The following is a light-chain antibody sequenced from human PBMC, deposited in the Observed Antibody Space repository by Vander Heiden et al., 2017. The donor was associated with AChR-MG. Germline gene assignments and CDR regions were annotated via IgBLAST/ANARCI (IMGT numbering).Light chain of an antibody. Sequence: DIQMTQSPSSLSASVGDRVTITCRASQSISSYLNWYQQKPGKAPKLLIYAASSLQSGVPSRFSGSGSGTEFTLTISSRQPEDFATYYCQQNDSTHLTTFGQGTRLEIK. CDR3: QQNDSTHLTT. CDR2: AAS. V-gene: IGKV1-39*01. J-gene: IGKJ5*01. CDR1: QSISSY.